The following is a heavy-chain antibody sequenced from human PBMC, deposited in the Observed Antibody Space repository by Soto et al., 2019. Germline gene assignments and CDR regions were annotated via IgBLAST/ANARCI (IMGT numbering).Heavy chain of an antibody. CDR2: VYDNGRP. J-gene: IGHJ4*02. CDR3: ARGVGSSPPRY. CDR1: GGSISVYY. Sequence: SETLSLTCTISGGSISVYYWSWIRQSPRQGLEWIGYVYDNGRPYYSPSLKSRVTISADTSKNQISLKLTSATAADTTVYYCARGVGSSPPRYWGRGTLVTVSS. V-gene: IGHV4-59*01. D-gene: IGHD3-9*01.